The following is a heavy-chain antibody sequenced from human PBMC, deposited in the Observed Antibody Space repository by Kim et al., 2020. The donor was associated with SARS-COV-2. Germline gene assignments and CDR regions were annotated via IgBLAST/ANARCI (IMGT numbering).Heavy chain of an antibody. J-gene: IGHJ3*02. Sequence: GGSLRLSCAASGFTFSSYSMNWVRQAPGKGLEWVSYSSSSSSTIYYADSVKGRFTISRDNAKNSLYLQMNSLRDEDTAVYYCARDTNYDFWSGYSAAFDIWGQGTMVTVSS. CDR1: GFTFSSYS. CDR3: ARDTNYDFWSGYSAAFDI. D-gene: IGHD3-3*01. V-gene: IGHV3-48*02. CDR2: SSSSSSTI.